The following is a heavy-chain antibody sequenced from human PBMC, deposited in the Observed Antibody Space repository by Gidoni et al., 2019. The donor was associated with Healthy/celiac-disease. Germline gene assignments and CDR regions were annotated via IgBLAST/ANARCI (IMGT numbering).Heavy chain of an antibody. CDR1: GFTFSIYW. J-gene: IGHJ4*02. CDR3: ARVHGYSGYDPPDY. CDR2: INSDGSST. V-gene: IGHV3-74*01. Sequence: EVQLVESGGGLVQPGGSLRLSCAASGFTFSIYWMHWVRQAPGKGLVGVARINSDGSSTSYADSVKGRFTSSRDNAKNTLYLQMNSLRAEDTAVYYCARVHGYSGYDPPDYWGQGTLVTVSS. D-gene: IGHD5-12*01.